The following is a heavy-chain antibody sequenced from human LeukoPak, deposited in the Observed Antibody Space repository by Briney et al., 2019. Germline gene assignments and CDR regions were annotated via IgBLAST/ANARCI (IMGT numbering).Heavy chain of an antibody. CDR1: GGSISSSSYY. CDR3: ASPSGSYYEHSPLDY. V-gene: IGHV4-39*01. Sequence: PSETLSLTCTVSGGSISSSSYYWGWIRQPPGKGLEWIGSIYYSGSTYYNPSLKSRVTISVDMSKNQFSLKLSSVTAADTAVYYCASPSGSYYEHSPLDYWGQGTLVTVSS. J-gene: IGHJ4*02. CDR2: IYYSGST. D-gene: IGHD1-26*01.